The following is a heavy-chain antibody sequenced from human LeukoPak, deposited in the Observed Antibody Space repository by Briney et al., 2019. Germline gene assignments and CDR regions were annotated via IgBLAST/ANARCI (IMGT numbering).Heavy chain of an antibody. Sequence: SETLSLTCAVYGGSFSGYYWSWIRQPPGKGLEWIGEINHSGSTNYNPSLKSRVTISVDTSKNQFSLKLSSVTAADTAVYYCARGFPLSSASRWGQGTLDTVSS. V-gene: IGHV4-34*01. CDR3: ARGFPLSSASR. CDR1: GGSFSGYY. CDR2: INHSGST. D-gene: IGHD3-10*02. J-gene: IGHJ4*02.